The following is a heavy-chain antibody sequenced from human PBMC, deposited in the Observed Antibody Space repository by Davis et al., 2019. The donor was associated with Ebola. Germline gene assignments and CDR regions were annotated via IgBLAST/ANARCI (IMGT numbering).Heavy chain of an antibody. D-gene: IGHD5-24*01. CDR1: GFTFSSYA. V-gene: IGHV3-23*01. CDR3: AKAMRGMATICDY. J-gene: IGHJ4*02. Sequence: GESLKISCAASGFTFSSYAMSWVRQAPGKELEWVSAISGSGGSTYYADSVKGRFTISRDNSKNTLYLQMNSLRAEDTAVYYCAKAMRGMATICDYWGQGTLVTVSS. CDR2: ISGSGGST.